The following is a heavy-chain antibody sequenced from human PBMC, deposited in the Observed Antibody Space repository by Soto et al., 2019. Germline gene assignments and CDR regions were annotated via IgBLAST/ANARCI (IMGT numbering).Heavy chain of an antibody. V-gene: IGHV3-33*01. Sequence: ESGGGVVQPGTSLRLSCAASGFAFSTYDMHWVRQAPGKGLEWVAVIWSAGNNKLYADSVKGRITISRDNSMNTVYLQLNSLRAEDTAVYYCARDYSRDWFDYWGQGTLVTVSS. J-gene: IGHJ5*01. D-gene: IGHD6-13*01. CDR1: GFAFSTYD. CDR2: IWSAGNNK. CDR3: ARDYSRDWFDY.